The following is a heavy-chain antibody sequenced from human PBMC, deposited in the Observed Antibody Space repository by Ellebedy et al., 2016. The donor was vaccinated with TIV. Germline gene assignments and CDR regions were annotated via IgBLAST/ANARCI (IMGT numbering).Heavy chain of an antibody. CDR3: ARPKGTYPTMVRGVIIIESPFQH. CDR2: ISWNSGSI. J-gene: IGHJ1*01. CDR1: GFTFDDYA. Sequence: SLKISXAASGFTFDDYAMHWVRQAPGKGLEWVSGISWNSGSIGYADSVKGRFTISRDNAKNSLYLQMNSLRAEDTAVYYCARPKGTYPTMVRGVIIIESPFQHWGQGTLVTVSS. V-gene: IGHV3-9*01. D-gene: IGHD3-10*01.